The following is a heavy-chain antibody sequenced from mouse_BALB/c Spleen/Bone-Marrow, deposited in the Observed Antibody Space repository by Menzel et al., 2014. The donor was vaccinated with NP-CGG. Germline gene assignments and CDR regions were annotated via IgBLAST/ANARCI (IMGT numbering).Heavy chain of an antibody. D-gene: IGHD1-1*01. J-gene: IGHJ3*01. CDR3: ARDGDYYGSRWFAY. CDR1: GFTFTDYY. Sequence: EVKLVESGGGLVQPGGSLRLSCATSGFTFTDYYMSWVRQPPGKALEWLGFISTKANGYTTEYSASVKGRFTISRDNSQSILYLQMNTLRAEDSAAYYCARDGDYYGSRWFAYWGQGTLVTVSA. V-gene: IGHV7-3*02. CDR2: ISTKANGYTT.